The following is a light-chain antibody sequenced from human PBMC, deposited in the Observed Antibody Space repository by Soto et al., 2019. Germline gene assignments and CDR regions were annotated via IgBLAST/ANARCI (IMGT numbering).Light chain of an antibody. CDR3: SSYAGSNNYVV. V-gene: IGLV2-11*01. J-gene: IGLJ2*01. Sequence: QSVLTQPRSVSGSPGQSVTISCTGTSSDVGAYNYVSWYQHHPGKAPKYMIYDVSKRPSGVPDRFSGSKSGNTASLTISGLQAEDEADYYCSSYAGSNNYVVFGGGTQLTVL. CDR1: SSDVGAYNY. CDR2: DVS.